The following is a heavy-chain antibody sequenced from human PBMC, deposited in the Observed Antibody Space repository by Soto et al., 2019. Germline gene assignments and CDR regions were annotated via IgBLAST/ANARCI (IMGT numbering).Heavy chain of an antibody. CDR3: VGEVGFQLIY. D-gene: IGHD2-2*01. Sequence: EVQLVEYGGGLVQPGGSLRLSCAASGFTFSTHSMNWVRQAPGKGLEWISYITSSDVTMYADSVKGRFTISRDNAKNSLYLQMYSLRGEDTAVYFCVGEVGFQLIYWGQGTLVTVSS. CDR2: ITSSDVTM. CDR1: GFTFSTHS. V-gene: IGHV3-48*01. J-gene: IGHJ4*02.